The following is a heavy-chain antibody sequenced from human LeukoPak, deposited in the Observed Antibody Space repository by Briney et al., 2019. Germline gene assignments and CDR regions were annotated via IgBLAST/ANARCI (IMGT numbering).Heavy chain of an antibody. CDR2: IYSGGTT. CDR1: GLTVSSTF. CDR3: ARNTDYYGSGTYGYFDR. J-gene: IGHJ2*01. Sequence: GGSLSLACAASGLTVSSTFMSWVRQAPGKGLEWVAIIYSGGTTHYPDSVKGRFTISRDNSKNTLYLQMDSLRVGDTAIYYCARNTDYYGSGTYGYFDRWGRGTLVTASS. V-gene: IGHV3-53*01. D-gene: IGHD3-10*01.